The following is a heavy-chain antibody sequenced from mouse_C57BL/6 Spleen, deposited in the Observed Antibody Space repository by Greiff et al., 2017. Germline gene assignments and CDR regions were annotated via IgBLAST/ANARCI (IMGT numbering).Heavy chain of an antibody. CDR2: IDPEDGDT. CDR1: GFNIKDYY. CDR3: TTPTRYGSSWFAY. D-gene: IGHD1-1*01. V-gene: IGHV14-1*01. J-gene: IGHJ3*01. Sequence: VQLQQSGAELVRPGASVKLSCTASGFNIKDYYMHWVKQRPEQGLEWIGRIDPEDGDTEYAPKFQGKATMTADTSSNTAYLQLSSLTSEDTAVYYCTTPTRYGSSWFAYWGQGTLVTVSA.